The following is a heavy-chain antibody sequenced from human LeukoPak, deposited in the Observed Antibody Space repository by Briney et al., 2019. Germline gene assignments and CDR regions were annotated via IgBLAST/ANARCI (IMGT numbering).Heavy chain of an antibody. J-gene: IGHJ5*02. CDR2: ISGIGDST. CDR1: GFSFSSYA. Sequence: GGSLGLSCAASGFSFSSYAMTWVRQAPGKGLDWVSIISGIGDSTYYAGSVKGRFTISRDNSKNTLYLQMNNLRAEDTAVYYCAKGRGLIAAVGTDSFDPWGQGTLVTVSS. V-gene: IGHV3-23*01. D-gene: IGHD6-13*01. CDR3: AKGRGLIAAVGTDSFDP.